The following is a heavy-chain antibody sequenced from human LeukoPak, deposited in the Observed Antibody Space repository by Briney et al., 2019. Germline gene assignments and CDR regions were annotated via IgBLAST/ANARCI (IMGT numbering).Heavy chain of an antibody. Sequence: PGRSLRLSCAASGFTFSSYAMHWVRQAPGKGLEWVAVISYDGNNKYYADSVKGRFTISRDNSKNTLYLQMNSLRAEDTAVYYCARLLVTYYYGMDVWGQGATVTVSS. D-gene: IGHD3-9*01. CDR3: ARLLVTYYYGMDV. CDR2: ISYDGNNK. J-gene: IGHJ6*02. V-gene: IGHV3-30*04. CDR1: GFTFSSYA.